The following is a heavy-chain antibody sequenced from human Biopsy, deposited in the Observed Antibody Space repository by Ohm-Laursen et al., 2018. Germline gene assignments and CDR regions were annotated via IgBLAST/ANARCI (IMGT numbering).Heavy chain of an antibody. CDR1: GFTFSSFG. V-gene: IGHV3-33*01. CDR2: VWYDGINK. D-gene: IGHD3-16*01. Sequence: SLRLSCAASGFTFSSFGMHWVRQAPGKGLEWVAVVWYDGINKFYADSVEGRFTISRDNFKNAVYLEMNSLRPEDTAVYYCARDLGNLRGVMFYLDSWGQGTLVSVSS. J-gene: IGHJ4*02. CDR3: ARDLGNLRGVMFYLDS.